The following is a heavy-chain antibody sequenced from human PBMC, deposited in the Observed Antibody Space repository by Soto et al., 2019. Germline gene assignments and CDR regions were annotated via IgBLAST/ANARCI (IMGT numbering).Heavy chain of an antibody. CDR2: INPSGGST. CDR1: GYTFTSYY. D-gene: IGHD3-9*01. CDR3: ARDRDFDCLLSYGMDV. J-gene: IGHJ6*02. Sequence: QVQLVQSGAEVKKPGASVKVSCKASGYTFTSYYMHWVRQAPGQGLEWMGIINPSGGSTSYAQKFQGRVTMTRDTSTSTVYMELSSLRSEDTAVYYCARDRDFDCLLSYGMDVWGQGTTVTVSS. V-gene: IGHV1-46*01.